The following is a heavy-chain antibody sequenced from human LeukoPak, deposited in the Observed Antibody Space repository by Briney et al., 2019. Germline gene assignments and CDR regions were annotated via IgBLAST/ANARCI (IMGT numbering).Heavy chain of an antibody. CDR2: IKSKTDGGTT. J-gene: IGHJ3*02. CDR1: GFTFSNAW. CDR3: TTESEQWLSFDI. Sequence: GGSLRLSCAASGFTFSNAWMSWVRQAPGKGLEWVGRIKSKTDGGTTDYAAPVKGRFTISRDDSKNTLYLQMNSLKTEDTAVYYCTTESEQWLSFDIWGQGTMVTVFS. V-gene: IGHV3-15*01. D-gene: IGHD6-19*01.